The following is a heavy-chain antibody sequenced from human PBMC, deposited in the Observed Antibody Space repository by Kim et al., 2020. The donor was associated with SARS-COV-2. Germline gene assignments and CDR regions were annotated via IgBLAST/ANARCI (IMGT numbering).Heavy chain of an antibody. D-gene: IGHD6-13*01. Sequence: SETLSLTCTVSSASISSYYWNWIRQSPGKGLEWIGYIYYSGTTKYNPSLKSRGTISIETSKNQFSLKLNSVTAADTAVYYCAREGLRPIAAAGYYFDYWG. V-gene: IGHV4-59*13. J-gene: IGHJ4*01. CDR1: SASISSYY. CDR3: AREGLRPIAAAGYYFDY. CDR2: IYYSGTT.